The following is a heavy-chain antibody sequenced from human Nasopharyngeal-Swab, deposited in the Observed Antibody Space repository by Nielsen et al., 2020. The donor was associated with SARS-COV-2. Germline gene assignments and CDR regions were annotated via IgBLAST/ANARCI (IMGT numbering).Heavy chain of an antibody. V-gene: IGHV3-23*01. CDR2: ISGSGVST. CDR1: GFTFSSYV. J-gene: IGHJ1*01. D-gene: IGHD4-23*01. Sequence: GGSLRLSCAASGFTFSSYVVNWGRQAPGKGLEWVSPISGSGVSTYYADSVKGRFTISRDNAKNTLYLQMNSLRAEDTAVYYCARELRSGGVVTPLEHWGQGSLVSVSS. CDR3: ARELRSGGVVTPLEH.